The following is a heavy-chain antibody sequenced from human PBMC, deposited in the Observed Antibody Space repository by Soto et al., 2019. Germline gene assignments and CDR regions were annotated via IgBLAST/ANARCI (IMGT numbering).Heavy chain of an antibody. CDR2: IYYSGST. CDR1: GISIPSRIYY. V-gene: IGHV4-39*01. CDR3: ASHRPGSGYYGGAFDI. D-gene: IGHD3-22*01. Sequence: SGTLFLTCAFAGISIPSRIYYWDLIRQPPGKGLEWIGSIYYSGSTYYNPSLKSRVTISVDTSKNQFSLKLSSVTAADTAVYYCASHRPGSGYYGGAFDIWGQGTMVT. J-gene: IGHJ3*02.